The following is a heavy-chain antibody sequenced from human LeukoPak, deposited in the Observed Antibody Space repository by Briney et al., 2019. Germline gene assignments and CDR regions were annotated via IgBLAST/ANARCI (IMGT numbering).Heavy chain of an antibody. CDR1: GDSFSGYY. Sequence: SETLSLTCDVYGDSFSGYYWTWIRQTPEKGLEWIGEIIHNGSRSVNPSLESRVTISVDTSKNQFSQKLTSVTAADTSVYYCVRGFCRGDSCYSAEYFQHWGQGTLVTVSS. J-gene: IGHJ1*01. CDR2: IIHNGSR. CDR3: VRGFCRGDSCYSAEYFQH. D-gene: IGHD2-15*01. V-gene: IGHV4-34*01.